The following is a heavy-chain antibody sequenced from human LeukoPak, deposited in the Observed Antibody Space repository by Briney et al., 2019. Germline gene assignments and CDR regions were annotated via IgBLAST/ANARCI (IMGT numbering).Heavy chain of an antibody. D-gene: IGHD1-26*01. CDR2: IYTSGST. CDR1: GGSISSYY. CDR3: ARVSGSYWRNYYHMDV. V-gene: IGHV4-4*07. J-gene: IGHJ6*03. Sequence: PSETLSLTCTVSGGSISSYYWSWIRQPAGKGLEWIGRIYTSGSTNYNPSLKSRVTMSVDTSKNQFSLKLSSVTAADTAVYYCARVSGSYWRNYYHMDVWGKGTTVTVSS.